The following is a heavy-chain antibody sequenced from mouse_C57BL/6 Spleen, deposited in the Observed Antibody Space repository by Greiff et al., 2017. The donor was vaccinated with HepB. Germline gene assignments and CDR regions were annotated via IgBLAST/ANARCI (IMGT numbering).Heavy chain of an antibody. CDR3: ARSLVAY. J-gene: IGHJ3*01. D-gene: IGHD6-2*01. Sequence: VQLKESGPELVKPGASVKISCKASGYSFTGYYMNWVKQSPEKSLEWIGEINPSTGGTTYNQKFKAKATLTVDKSSSTAYMQLKSLTSEDSAVYYCARSLVAYWGQGTLVTVSA. CDR1: GYSFTGYY. V-gene: IGHV1-42*01. CDR2: INPSTGGT.